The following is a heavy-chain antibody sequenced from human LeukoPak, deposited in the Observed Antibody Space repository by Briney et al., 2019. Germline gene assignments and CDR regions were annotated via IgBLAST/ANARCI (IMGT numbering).Heavy chain of an antibody. J-gene: IGHJ4*02. Sequence: PGGSLRLSCAASGFTFSDYYMSWIRQAPGKGLEWVGRIKSKTDGGTADYAAPVKGRFTISRDDSKNTLSLQMNSLKTEDTAFYYCTTGRTLWGQGTLVTVSS. CDR1: GFTFSDYY. V-gene: IGHV3-15*01. D-gene: IGHD1-7*01. CDR3: TTGRTL. CDR2: IKSKTDGGTA.